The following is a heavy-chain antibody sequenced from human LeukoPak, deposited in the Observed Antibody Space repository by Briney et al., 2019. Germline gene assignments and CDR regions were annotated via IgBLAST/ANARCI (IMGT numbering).Heavy chain of an antibody. V-gene: IGHV1-18*01. CDR3: ARGYDYGDYVGDFDY. Sequence: ASVKVSRKAFGYTFTSYPISWVRQAPGQGLEWMGWITTYNGNTNYAQKLQGRVTMTTDTSTSTAYMDLRGLRSDDTAVYYCARGYDYGDYVGDFDYWGQGTLVSVSS. D-gene: IGHD4-17*01. J-gene: IGHJ4*02. CDR2: ITTYNGNT. CDR1: GYTFTSYP.